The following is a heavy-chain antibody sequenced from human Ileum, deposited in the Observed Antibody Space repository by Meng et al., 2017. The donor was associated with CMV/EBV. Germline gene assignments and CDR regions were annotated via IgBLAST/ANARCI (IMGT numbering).Heavy chain of an antibody. Sequence: GGSLRLSCAASGFTFDDYAMHWVRQAPGKGLEWVSGISWNSGSIGYADSEKGRFTISRDNAKNSLYLQMNSLRAEDMALYYCAKDNESGLGIVVVPAAIFDYWGQGTLVTVSS. J-gene: IGHJ4*02. CDR2: ISWNSGSI. D-gene: IGHD2-2*02. CDR3: AKDNESGLGIVVVPAAIFDY. CDR1: GFTFDDYA. V-gene: IGHV3-9*03.